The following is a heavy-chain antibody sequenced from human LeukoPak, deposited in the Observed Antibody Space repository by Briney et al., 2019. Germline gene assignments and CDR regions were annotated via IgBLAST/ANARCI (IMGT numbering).Heavy chain of an antibody. CDR1: GFSFSTYW. CDR3: AKDFEVHSNGCRGYFDY. CDR2: IMGDGSEK. D-gene: IGHD6-19*01. Sequence: SGGSLRLSCAASGFSFSTYWMNWVRQPPGKGLEWVANIMGDGSEKYYVDSVKGRFTISSDNAKNSLYLQMNSLRAEDTAVYYCAKDFEVHSNGCRGYFDYWGQGTLVTVSS. V-gene: IGHV3-7*01. J-gene: IGHJ4*02.